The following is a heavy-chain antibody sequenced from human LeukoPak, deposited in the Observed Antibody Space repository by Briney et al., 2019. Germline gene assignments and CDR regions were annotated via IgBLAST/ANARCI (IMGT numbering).Heavy chain of an antibody. CDR1: GFTVSSNY. D-gene: IGHD2-2*01. V-gene: IGHV3-53*01. CDR2: IYSGGST. CDR3: ARGKAIPSYYMDV. Sequence: GGSLRLSCAASGFTVSSNYMSWVRQAPGKGLEGVSVIYSGGSTYYADSVKGRFTISRDNYKNTLYLQMNSLRAEDTAVYYCARGKAIPSYYMDVWGKGTTVTVSS. J-gene: IGHJ6*03.